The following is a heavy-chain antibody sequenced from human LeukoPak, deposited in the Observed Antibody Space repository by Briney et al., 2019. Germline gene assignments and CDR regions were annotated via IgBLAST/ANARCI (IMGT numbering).Heavy chain of an antibody. V-gene: IGHV3-15*01. CDR1: GFTFSNAW. CDR3: TTVSELTNSSSWFFP. Sequence: GGSLRLSCAASGFTFSNAWMSWVRQAPGKGLERVGRIKSKTDGGTTDYAAPVKGRFTISRDDSKNTLYLQMNSLKTEDTAVYYCTTVSELTNSSSWFFPWGQGTLVTVSS. J-gene: IGHJ5*02. CDR2: IKSKTDGGTT. D-gene: IGHD6-13*01.